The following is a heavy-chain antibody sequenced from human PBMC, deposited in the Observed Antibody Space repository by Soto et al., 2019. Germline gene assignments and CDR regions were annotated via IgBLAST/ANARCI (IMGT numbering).Heavy chain of an antibody. V-gene: IGHV1-18*01. J-gene: IGHJ3*02. D-gene: IGHD3-22*01. CDR3: ASDITYYCDSYCRRCAFDI. CDR2: ISAYNGNT. Sequence: AASVKVSCKASGYTFTSYAISWVRQAPGQGLEWMGWISAYNGNTNYAQKLQGRVTMTTDASTSTAYMELRSLRSEDTAAYYCASDITYYCDSYCRRCAFDIWGQGTMVTVS. CDR1: GYTFTSYA.